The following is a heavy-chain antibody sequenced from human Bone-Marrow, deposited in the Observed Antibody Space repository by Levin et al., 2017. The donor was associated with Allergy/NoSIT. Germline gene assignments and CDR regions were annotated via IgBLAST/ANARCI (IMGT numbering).Heavy chain of an antibody. Sequence: GGSLRLSCAASGFTFSSYGMHWVRQAPGKGLEWVAVISYDGSNKYYADSVKGRFTISRDNSKNTLYLQMNSLRAEDTAVYYCAKDRGAARPGYYYYGMDVWGQGTTVTVSS. V-gene: IGHV3-30*18. D-gene: IGHD6-6*01. J-gene: IGHJ6*02. CDR2: ISYDGSNK. CDR3: AKDRGAARPGYYYYGMDV. CDR1: GFTFSSYG.